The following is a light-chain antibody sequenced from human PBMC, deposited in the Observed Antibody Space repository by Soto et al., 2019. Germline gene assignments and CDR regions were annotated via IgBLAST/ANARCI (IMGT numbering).Light chain of an antibody. Sequence: DIQMTQSPSSLSASVGDRVTITCRAGHDIGNPLAWYQQKPGQVPKLVIFAASTLQSGVPSRFSGSGSGTDFTLTINSLQPEDVATYYCQKYNGAPPLFTFGPGTKVDIK. V-gene: IGKV1-27*01. J-gene: IGKJ3*01. CDR2: AAS. CDR3: QKYNGAPPLFT. CDR1: HDIGNP.